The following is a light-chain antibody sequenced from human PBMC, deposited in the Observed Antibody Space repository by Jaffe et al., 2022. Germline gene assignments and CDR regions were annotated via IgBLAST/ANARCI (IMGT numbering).Light chain of an antibody. CDR2: AAS. V-gene: IGKV1-13*02. CDR3: QQFDSSPIT. Sequence: AIQLTQSPSSLSASVGDRVTITCRASQDIKYYLAWYQQKAGKSPTLLIFAASRLGGGVPSRFSGSGSGTDFTLTIGGLQPEDFATYYCQQFDSSPITFGQGTRLEIK. CDR1: QDIKYY. J-gene: IGKJ5*01.